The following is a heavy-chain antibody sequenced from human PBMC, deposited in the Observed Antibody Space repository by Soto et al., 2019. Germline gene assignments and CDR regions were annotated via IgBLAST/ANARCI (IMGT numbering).Heavy chain of an antibody. CDR2: MNPNSGNT. V-gene: IGHV1-8*01. CDR1: GYTFTSYD. J-gene: IGHJ6*02. D-gene: IGHD3-3*01. Sequence: QVQLVQSGAEVKKPGASVKVSCKASGYTFTSYDINWVRQATGQGLEWMGWMNPNSGNTGYAQKFQGRVTMTRNTSISTAYMELSSLRSEDTAVYYCASYRYDFWSGYPDYYYYGMDVWGQGTTVTVSS. CDR3: ASYRYDFWSGYPDYYYYGMDV.